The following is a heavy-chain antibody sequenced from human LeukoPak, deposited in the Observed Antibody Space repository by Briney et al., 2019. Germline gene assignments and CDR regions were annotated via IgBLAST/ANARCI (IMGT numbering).Heavy chain of an antibody. Sequence: GGSLRLSCATSGFTFSNYYMSWIRQAPGKGLECVSYISSSGSTIYYADSVKGRFTVSRDNAKNSLYLQMNSLRAEDTAVYYCARRLYYDSSFDYWGQGTLVTVSS. J-gene: IGHJ4*02. D-gene: IGHD3-22*01. CDR2: ISSSGSTI. CDR3: ARRLYYDSSFDY. CDR1: GFTFSNYY. V-gene: IGHV3-11*01.